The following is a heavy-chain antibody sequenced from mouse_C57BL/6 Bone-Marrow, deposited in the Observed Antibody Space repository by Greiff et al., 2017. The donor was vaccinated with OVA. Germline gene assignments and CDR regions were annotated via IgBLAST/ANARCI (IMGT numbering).Heavy chain of an antibody. V-gene: IGHV1-50*01. CDR3: ARRGYYGSSLLGV. Sequence: VQLQQPGAELVKPGASVKLSCKASGYTFTSYWMQWVKQRPGQGLEWIGEIDPPDSYTNYNQKFKGKATLTVDTSSSTAYMQLSSLTSEDSAVYYCARRGYYGSSLLGVWGTGTTVTVSS. CDR2: IDPPDSYT. D-gene: IGHD1-1*01. CDR1: GYTFTSYW. J-gene: IGHJ1*03.